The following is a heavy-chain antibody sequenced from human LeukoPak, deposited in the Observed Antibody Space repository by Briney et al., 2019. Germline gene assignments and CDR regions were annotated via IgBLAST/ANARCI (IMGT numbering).Heavy chain of an antibody. CDR3: AREKYSSSSGDAFDI. J-gene: IGHJ3*02. CDR2: IKSKTDGGTT. D-gene: IGHD6-6*01. CDR1: GFTFNNAW. V-gene: IGHV3-15*01. Sequence: GGSLRLSCAASGFTFNNAWMSWVRQAPGKGLEWVGRIKSKTDGGTTDYAAPVKGRFTISRDDSKNTLYLQMNSLRAEDTAVYYCAREKYSSSSGDAFDIWGQGTMVTVSS.